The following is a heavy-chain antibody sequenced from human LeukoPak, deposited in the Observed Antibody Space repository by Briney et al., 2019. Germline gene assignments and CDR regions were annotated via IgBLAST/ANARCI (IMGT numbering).Heavy chain of an antibody. CDR1: GLPFRNYW. J-gene: IGHJ4*02. CDR2: INPDGAIT. CDR3: VRLLDVDY. Sequence: GGSLRLSCAASGLPFRNYWIHWVRQAPGKGLVWVSRINPDGAITDYAGSVKGRFTISRDNAKNMVYLQMGSLRAEDTAVYYCVRLLDVDYWGQGTLVTVSS. V-gene: IGHV3-74*01. D-gene: IGHD1-1*01.